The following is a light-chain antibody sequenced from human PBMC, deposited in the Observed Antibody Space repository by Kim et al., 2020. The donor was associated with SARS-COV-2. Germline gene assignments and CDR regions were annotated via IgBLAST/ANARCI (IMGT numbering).Light chain of an antibody. V-gene: IGLV6-57*03. CDR3: QSYDSSNWV. CDR1: SDSRARNY. J-gene: IGLJ3*02. Sequence: GTTVTISRARSSDSRARNYVQWDQQRPSSAPTTVIYEDNQRPSGVPDRFSGSIDSSSNSASLTISGLKTEDEADYYCQSYDSSNWVFGGGTQLTVL. CDR2: EDN.